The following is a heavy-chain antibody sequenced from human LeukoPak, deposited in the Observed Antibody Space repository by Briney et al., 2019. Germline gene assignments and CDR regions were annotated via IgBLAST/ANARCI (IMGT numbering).Heavy chain of an antibody. V-gene: IGHV4-39*07. CDR3: ALLNYYDSSGYYGGPGDY. D-gene: IGHD3-22*01. CDR1: GGSISSGGYY. J-gene: IGHJ4*02. Sequence: SETLSLTCTVSGGSISSGGYYWSWIGHPPGKGLEWNGKINHSGSTNYNPSLKSRVTISVDTSKNQFSLKLSSVTAADTAVYYCALLNYYDSSGYYGGPGDYWGQGTLVTVSS. CDR2: INHSGST.